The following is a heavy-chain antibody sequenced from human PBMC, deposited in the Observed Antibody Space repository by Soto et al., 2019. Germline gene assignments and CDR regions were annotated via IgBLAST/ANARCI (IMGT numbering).Heavy chain of an antibody. J-gene: IGHJ3*02. Sequence: QVQLVQSGAEVKKPGSSVKVSCKASGGTFSSYTISWVRQAPGQGLEWMGRIIPTLGIANYAQKFQGRVTITADKSTSTAYMELSSLRSEDTAVYYCARADIVVVVAATFAFDIWGQGTMVTVSS. V-gene: IGHV1-69*02. CDR2: IIPTLGIA. CDR1: GGTFSSYT. D-gene: IGHD2-15*01. CDR3: ARADIVVVVAATFAFDI.